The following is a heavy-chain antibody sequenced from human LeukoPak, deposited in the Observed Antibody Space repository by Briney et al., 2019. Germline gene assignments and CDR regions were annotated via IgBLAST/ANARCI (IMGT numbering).Heavy chain of an antibody. V-gene: IGHV4-61*02. CDR3: ARGELPFDY. D-gene: IGHD1-26*01. J-gene: IGHJ4*02. Sequence: SETLSLTCTVSGGSISSGSYYWSWMRQPAGKGLEWIGRIYSSGSTNYNPSLKSRVTISVDTSKNQFSLKLSSVTAADTAVYYCARGELPFDYWGQGTLVTVSS. CDR1: GGSISSGSYY. CDR2: IYSSGST.